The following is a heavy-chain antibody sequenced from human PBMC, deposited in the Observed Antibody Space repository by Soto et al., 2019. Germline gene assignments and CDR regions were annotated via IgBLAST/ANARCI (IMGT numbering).Heavy chain of an antibody. Sequence: ASVKVSCKASGYTFTVYYMHWVRQAPGQGLEWMGWINPNSGGTNYAQKFQGWVTMTRDTSISTAYMELSRLRSDDTAVYYCARDRSGYWVGRAFDIWGQGTMVTVSS. CDR2: INPNSGGT. J-gene: IGHJ3*02. CDR3: ARDRSGYWVGRAFDI. CDR1: GYTFTVYY. V-gene: IGHV1-2*04. D-gene: IGHD3-22*01.